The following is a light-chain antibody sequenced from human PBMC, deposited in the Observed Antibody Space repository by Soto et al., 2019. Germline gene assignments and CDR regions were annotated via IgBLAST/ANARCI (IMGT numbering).Light chain of an antibody. CDR1: QGISSY. Sequence: VIWMTQSPSLLSASTGDRVTISCRISQGISSYLAWYQQKPGKAPELLIYAASTLQSGVPSRFSGSGSGTDFTLTISCLQSEDFATYYCQQYYSFPPTFVQGTKVDIK. V-gene: IGKV1D-8*01. CDR3: QQYYSFPPT. J-gene: IGKJ1*01. CDR2: AAS.